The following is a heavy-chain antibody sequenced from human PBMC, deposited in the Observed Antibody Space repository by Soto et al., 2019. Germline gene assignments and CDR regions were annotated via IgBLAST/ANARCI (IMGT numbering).Heavy chain of an antibody. J-gene: IGHJ4*02. CDR2: IWYDGSNK. CDR3: ARDYDSSGYPRYYFDY. V-gene: IGHV3-33*08. Sequence: GGSLRLSCAASGFTFSSYSMNWVRQAPGKGLEWVAVIWYDGSNKYYADPVKGRFTISRDNSKNTLYLQMNSLRAEDTAVYYCARDYDSSGYPRYYFDYWGQGT. CDR1: GFTFSSYS. D-gene: IGHD3-22*01.